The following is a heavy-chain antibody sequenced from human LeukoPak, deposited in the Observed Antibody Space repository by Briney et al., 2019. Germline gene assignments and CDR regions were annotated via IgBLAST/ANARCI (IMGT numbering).Heavy chain of an antibody. V-gene: IGHV3-7*01. CDR2: IKQDGSEK. CDR3: ASEREYCSSTSCHYCFDY. J-gene: IGHJ4*02. CDR1: GFTFNSYW. D-gene: IGHD2-2*01. Sequence: GGSLRLSCAASGFTFNSYWMSWARQAPGKGLEGVANIKQDGSEKYYVDSVKGRFTISRDNAKNSLYLQMNSLRAEDTAVYYCASEREYCSSTSCHYCFDYWGQGTLVTVSS.